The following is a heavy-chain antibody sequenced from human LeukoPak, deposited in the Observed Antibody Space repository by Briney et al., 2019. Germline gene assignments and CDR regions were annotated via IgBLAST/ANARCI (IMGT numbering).Heavy chain of an antibody. Sequence: SETLSLTCTVSGGSISSYYWSWIRQPAGKGLEWIGRIYTSGSTNYNPSLKSRVTMSVDTSKNQFSLKLSSVTAADTAVYYCARDESPFLEWLSYFDYWGQGTLVTVSS. V-gene: IGHV4-4*07. D-gene: IGHD3-3*02. CDR1: GGSISSYY. J-gene: IGHJ4*02. CDR3: ARDESPFLEWLSYFDY. CDR2: IYTSGST.